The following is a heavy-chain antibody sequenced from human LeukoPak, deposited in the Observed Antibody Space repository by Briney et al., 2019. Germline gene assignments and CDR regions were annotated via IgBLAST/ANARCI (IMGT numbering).Heavy chain of an antibody. CDR2: ISWNSGSI. J-gene: IGHJ4*02. Sequence: GRSLRLSFAASGFTFDDYAMHWVRQAPGKGLEWVSGISWNSGSIGYADSVKGRFTISRDNAKNSLYLQMNSLRAEDTALYYCAKDVTSGSYLPYYFDYWGQGTLVTVSS. CDR3: AKDVTSGSYLPYYFDY. CDR1: GFTFDDYA. V-gene: IGHV3-9*01. D-gene: IGHD1-26*01.